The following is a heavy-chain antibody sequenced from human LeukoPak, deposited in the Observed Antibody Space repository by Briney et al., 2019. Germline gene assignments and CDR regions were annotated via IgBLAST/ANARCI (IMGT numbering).Heavy chain of an antibody. Sequence: PSETLSLTCAVYGGSFSGYYWSWLRQPPGKGLEGIGYIYYSGSTNYNPSLKSRVTISVDTSKNQFSLKLSSVTAADTAVYYCAKGGDSSGWYRVQGGFSEFDPWAREPWSPSPQ. CDR1: GGSFSGYY. D-gene: IGHD6-19*01. CDR3: AKGGDSSGWYRVQGGFSEFDP. V-gene: IGHV4-59*08. CDR2: IYYSGST. J-gene: IGHJ5*02.